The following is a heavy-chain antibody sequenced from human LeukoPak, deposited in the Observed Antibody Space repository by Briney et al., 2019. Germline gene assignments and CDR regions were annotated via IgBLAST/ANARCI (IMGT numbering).Heavy chain of an antibody. J-gene: IGHJ3*02. V-gene: IGHV3-9*01. CDR3: GKGGRVLLWFGEKPGAFDI. Sequence: ALRLSCAASGFTFDDYAMHWVRQAPGKGLEWVSGISWNSGSIGYADSVKGRFTISRDNAKNSLYLQMNSLRAEDTALYYCGKGGRVLLWFGEKPGAFDIWGQGTMVTVSS. CDR2: ISWNSGSI. CDR1: GFTFDDYA. D-gene: IGHD3-10*01.